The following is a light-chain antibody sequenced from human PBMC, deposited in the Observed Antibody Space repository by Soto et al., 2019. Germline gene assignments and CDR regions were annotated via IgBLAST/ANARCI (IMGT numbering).Light chain of an antibody. V-gene: IGLV4-69*01. Sequence: QPVLTQSPSASASLGASVKLTCTLSSGHSTYAIAWHQQQPEKGPRYLMKLDSDGSHSKGDGIPDRCSGSSSGAERYLTISSLQSEDEADYYCQTWATVPDWVFRGGTKLTVL. J-gene: IGLJ3*02. CDR1: SGHSTYA. CDR2: LDSDGSH. CDR3: QTWATVPDWV.